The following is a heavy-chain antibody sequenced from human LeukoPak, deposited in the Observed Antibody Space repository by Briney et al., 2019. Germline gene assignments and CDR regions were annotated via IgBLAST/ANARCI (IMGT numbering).Heavy chain of an antibody. Sequence: ASVKVSCKASGYTFTGYYMHWVRQAPGQGLEWMGWINPNSGGTNYAQKFQGRVTMTRDTSISTAYMELSRLRSDDTAVYYCARRSFWSGSYGMDVWGQGTTVTVSS. J-gene: IGHJ6*02. V-gene: IGHV1-2*02. CDR1: GYTFTGYY. CDR3: ARRSFWSGSYGMDV. D-gene: IGHD3-3*01. CDR2: INPNSGGT.